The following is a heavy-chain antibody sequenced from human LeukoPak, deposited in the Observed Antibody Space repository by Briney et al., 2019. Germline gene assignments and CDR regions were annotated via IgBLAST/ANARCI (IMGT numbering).Heavy chain of an antibody. CDR1: GVTVSSNS. D-gene: IGHD4/OR15-4a*01. CDR2: IYSDIT. CDR3: ARRAGAYSHPYDY. Sequence: PGGSLRLSCTVSGVTVSSNSMSWVRQAPGEGLEWVSFIYSDITHYSDSVKGRFTISRDNSKNTLYLQMNSLRAEDTAVYYCARRAGAYSHPYDYWGQGTLVTVSS. J-gene: IGHJ4*02. V-gene: IGHV3-53*01.